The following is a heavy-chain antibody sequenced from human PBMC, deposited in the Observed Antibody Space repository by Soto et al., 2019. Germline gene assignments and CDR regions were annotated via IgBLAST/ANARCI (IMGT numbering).Heavy chain of an antibody. D-gene: IGHD3-22*01. CDR2: IYYSGST. V-gene: IGHV4-59*01. Sequence: QVQLQESGPGLVKPSETLSLTCTVSGGSISSYYWSWIRQPPGKGLAWIGYIYYSGSTNYNPSLKSRVTISVDTSKNQFSLKLSSVTAADTAVYYCACHYYDSSGYKSWWGQGTLVTVSS. CDR3: ACHYYDSSGYKSW. CDR1: GGSISSYY. J-gene: IGHJ4*02.